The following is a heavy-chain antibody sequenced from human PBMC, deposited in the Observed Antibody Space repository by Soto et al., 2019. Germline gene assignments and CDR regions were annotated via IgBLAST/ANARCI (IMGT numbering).Heavy chain of an antibody. D-gene: IGHD4-17*01. Sequence: AGGSLRLSCAASGFTFSSYWMHWVRQAPGKGLVWVSRINSDGSSTSYADSVKGRFTISRDNAKNTLYLQMNSLRAEDTAVYYCARGAPTYYGDYEEGYYYYMDVWGKGTTVTVSS. J-gene: IGHJ6*03. CDR2: INSDGSST. CDR1: GFTFSSYW. V-gene: IGHV3-74*01. CDR3: ARGAPTYYGDYEEGYYYYMDV.